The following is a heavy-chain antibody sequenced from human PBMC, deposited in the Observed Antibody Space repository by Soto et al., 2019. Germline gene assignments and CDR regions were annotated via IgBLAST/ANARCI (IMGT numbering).Heavy chain of an antibody. CDR2: LYSGGST. CDR3: ARATVGASDFGFDS. CDR1: GFTVSDYY. D-gene: IGHD1-26*01. V-gene: IGHV3-53*01. Sequence: VKLVESGGGLVQPGGSLRLSCAASGFTVSDYYMTWVRQAPGKGLEWVSLLYSGGSTIYTDSVKGRVTISRDSSKKTLYLQMNNLRVEDTAVYYCARATVGASDFGFDSWGQGTLVTVSS. J-gene: IGHJ4*02.